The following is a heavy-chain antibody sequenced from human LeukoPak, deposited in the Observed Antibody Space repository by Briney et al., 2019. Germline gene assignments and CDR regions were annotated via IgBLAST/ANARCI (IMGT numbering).Heavy chain of an antibody. Sequence: ASVNVSCKASGYTFTGYYMHWVRQAPGQGIEGMGWINPNSGGTNYAQKFQGRVTMTRDTSISTAYMELSRLRSDDTVVYYGARDHCSSTNCVWFDPWGQGTLVTVSS. CDR2: INPNSGGT. CDR3: ARDHCSSTNCVWFDP. D-gene: IGHD2-2*01. V-gene: IGHV1-2*02. J-gene: IGHJ5*02. CDR1: GYTFTGYY.